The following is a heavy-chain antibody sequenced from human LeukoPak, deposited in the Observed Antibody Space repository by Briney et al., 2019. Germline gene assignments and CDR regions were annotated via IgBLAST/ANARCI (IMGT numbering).Heavy chain of an antibody. CDR3: ARGPSGYHNT. CDR2: ISGNGRDI. D-gene: IGHD5-12*01. V-gene: IGHV3-11*04. Sequence: GGSLRLSCAASGFTFSDNYMTWVRQAPGRGPEWLSYISGNGRDIQYADSVKGRFTISRDNAKNLLSLQMNSLRAEDTAVYYCARGPSGYHNTGGQGTLVTVSS. CDR1: GFTFSDNY. J-gene: IGHJ4*02.